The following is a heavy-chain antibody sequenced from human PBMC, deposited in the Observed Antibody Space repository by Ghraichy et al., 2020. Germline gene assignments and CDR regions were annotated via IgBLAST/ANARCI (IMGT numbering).Heavy chain of an antibody. CDR1: GGSFSDYY. J-gene: IGHJ4*02. Sequence: SETLSLTCAVYGGSFSDYYWSWIRQPPGKGLEWIGEINHSGSTNYNPSLKRRVTISVDTSKNQFSLKLSSVTAADTAVYYCASLGVGGEVKKDYWGQGTLVTVSS. CDR2: INHSGST. CDR3: ASLGVGGEVKKDY. V-gene: IGHV4-34*01. D-gene: IGHD3-16*01.